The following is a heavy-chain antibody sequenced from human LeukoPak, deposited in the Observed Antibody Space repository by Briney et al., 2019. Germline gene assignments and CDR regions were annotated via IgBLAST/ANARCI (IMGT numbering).Heavy chain of an antibody. V-gene: IGHV4-4*07. CDR1: GGSLSSYY. Sequence: SETLSLTCTVSGGSLSSYYWTSIRQPAGKGLEWIGRIYPSGSTNYNPSLKSRVTMSVDTSKNQFSLKLNSVTAADTAAYYCARENSGSYRQFDYWGQGTLVTVSS. CDR3: ARENSGSYRQFDY. CDR2: IYPSGST. D-gene: IGHD1-26*01. J-gene: IGHJ4*02.